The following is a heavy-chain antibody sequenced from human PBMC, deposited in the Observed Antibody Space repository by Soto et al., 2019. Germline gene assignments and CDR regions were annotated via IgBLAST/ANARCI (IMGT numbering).Heavy chain of an antibody. D-gene: IGHD3-16*02. CDR2: INHSGST. V-gene: IGHV4-34*01. J-gene: IGHJ4*02. CDR3: ARDDYGWGSYRYSH. Sequence: LSLTWGGYGVSFSDYCGSWIRKTPGKGLEWIGEINHSGSTNYNPSLKSRVTISVDTSKNQFSLKLSSVTAADTAVYYCARDDYGWGSYRYSHWGQGTLVTVSS. CDR1: GVSFSDYC.